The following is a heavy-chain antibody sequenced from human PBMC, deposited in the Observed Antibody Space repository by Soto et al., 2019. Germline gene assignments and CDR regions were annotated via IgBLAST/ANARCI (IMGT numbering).Heavy chain of an antibody. CDR2: IIPIFDTA. D-gene: IGHD3-22*01. J-gene: IGHJ6*02. CDR1: GGTFSSYA. V-gene: IGHV1-69*12. Sequence: QVQLVQSGAEVKKPGSSVKVSCKASGGTFSSYAISWVRQAPGQGLEWMGGIIPIFDTADYAQKFQGRVTITADESTNTAYMELSSLRSEDTAVYYCAGHSSGVPGYYYGMDVCGQGTTVTVSS. CDR3: AGHSSGVPGYYYGMDV.